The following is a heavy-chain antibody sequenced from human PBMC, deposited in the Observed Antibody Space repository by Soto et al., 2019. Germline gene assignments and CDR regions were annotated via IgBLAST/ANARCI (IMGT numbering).Heavy chain of an antibody. Sequence: EVQLVESAGGLVKPGGSLRLSCVASGFSFNEAWMNWVRQAPGQGLEWVGRIKTSAGGGATNYAAPVQGRFTISRDDSNNTLYLHMNSLRTEDTAIYSCTTGSVEGIWGQGTTFIVSS. V-gene: IGHV3-15*07. J-gene: IGHJ6*02. CDR1: GFSFNEAW. D-gene: IGHD2-15*01. CDR2: IKTSAGGGAT. CDR3: TTGSVEGI.